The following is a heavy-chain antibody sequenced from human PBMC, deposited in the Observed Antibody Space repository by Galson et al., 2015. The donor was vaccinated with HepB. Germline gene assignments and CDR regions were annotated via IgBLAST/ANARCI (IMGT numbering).Heavy chain of an antibody. D-gene: IGHD2-2*03. CDR1: GFTVSSNY. J-gene: IGHJ5*02. V-gene: IGHV3-66*01. Sequence: SLRLSCAASGFTVSSNYMSWVRQAPGKGLEWVSVIYSGGSTYYADSVKGRFTISRDNSKNTLYLQMNSLRAEDTAVYYCARVVDSGVVPAGVRWFDPWGQGTLVTVSS. CDR2: IYSGGST. CDR3: ARVVDSGVVPAGVRWFDP.